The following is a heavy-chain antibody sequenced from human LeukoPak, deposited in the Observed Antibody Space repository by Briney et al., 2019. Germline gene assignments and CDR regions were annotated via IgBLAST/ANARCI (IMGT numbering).Heavy chain of an antibody. D-gene: IGHD1-1*01. CDR3: ARDYNSLDY. CDR2: IYYSGST. Sequence: SETLSLTCTVSGGSISRYYWSWIRQPPGKGLEWIGYIYYSGSTNYNPSLKRRVTMSVDTSKSQFTLRLTSATAADTALYYCARDYNSLDYWGQGTLVTVSS. V-gene: IGHV4-59*12. J-gene: IGHJ4*02. CDR1: GGSISRYY.